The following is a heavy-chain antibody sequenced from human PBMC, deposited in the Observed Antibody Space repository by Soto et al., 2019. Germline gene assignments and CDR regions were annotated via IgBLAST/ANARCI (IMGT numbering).Heavy chain of an antibody. CDR3: ARDKYYDILTGSYYYYYGMDV. D-gene: IGHD3-9*01. J-gene: IGHJ6*02. CDR2: IWYDGSNK. CDR1: GFTFSSYG. V-gene: IGHV3-33*01. Sequence: GGSLRLSCAASGFTFSSYGMHWVRQAPGKGLEWVAVIWYDGSNKYYADSVKGRFTISRDNSKNTLYLQMNSLRAEDTAVYYCARDKYYDILTGSYYYYYGMDVWGQGTTVTVSS.